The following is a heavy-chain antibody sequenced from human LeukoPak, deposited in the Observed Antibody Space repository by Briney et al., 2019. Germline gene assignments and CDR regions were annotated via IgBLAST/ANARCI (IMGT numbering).Heavy chain of an antibody. V-gene: IGHV4-39*01. J-gene: IGHJ3*02. D-gene: IGHD3-22*01. CDR2: IYYSGST. Sequence: SETLSLTCTVSGGSISSSSYYWGWIRQPTGKGLEWIGSIYYSGSTYYNPSLKSRVTISVDTSKNQFSLKLSSVTAADTAVYYCARALRRYYYDSKDAFDIWGQGTMVTVSS. CDR3: ARALRRYYYDSKDAFDI. CDR1: GGSISSSSYY.